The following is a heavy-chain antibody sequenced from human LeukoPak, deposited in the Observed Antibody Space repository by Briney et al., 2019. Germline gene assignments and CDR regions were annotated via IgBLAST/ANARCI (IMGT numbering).Heavy chain of an antibody. CDR1: GFTFSSYW. Sequence: TGGSLRLSCAASGFTFSSYWMHWVRQAPGKGLVWVSRINSDGSSTSYADSVKGRFTISRDNSKNTLYLQMNSLRAEDTAVYYCARDMYSSGWYVRGSAFDIWGQGTMVTVSS. V-gene: IGHV3-74*01. J-gene: IGHJ3*02. CDR3: ARDMYSSGWYVRGSAFDI. D-gene: IGHD6-19*01. CDR2: INSDGSST.